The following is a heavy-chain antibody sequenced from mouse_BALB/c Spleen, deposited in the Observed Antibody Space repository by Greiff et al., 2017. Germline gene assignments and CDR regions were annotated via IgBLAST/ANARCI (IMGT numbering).Heavy chain of an antibody. CDR2: ISSGSSTI. CDR3: ARRYYGSSYRYAMDY. CDR1: GFTFSSFG. Sequence: EVQLQQSGGGLVQPGGSRKLSCAASGFTFSSFGMHWVRQAPEKGLEWVAYISSGSSTIYYADTVKGRFTISRDNPKNTLFLQMTSLRSEDTAMYYCARRYYGSSYRYAMDYWGQGTSVTVSS. D-gene: IGHD1-1*01. V-gene: IGHV5-17*02. J-gene: IGHJ4*01.